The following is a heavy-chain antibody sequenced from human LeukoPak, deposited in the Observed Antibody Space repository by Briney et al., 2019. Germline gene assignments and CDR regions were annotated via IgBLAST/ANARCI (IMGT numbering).Heavy chain of an antibody. J-gene: IGHJ5*02. V-gene: IGHV4-34*01. CDR3: ARDQWGGGNWFDP. Sequence: SKTLSLTCAVYGGSFSGYYWSWIRQPPGKGLEWIGEINHSGSTNYNPSLKSRVTTSVDTSKNQVSLKLSSVTAADTAVYYCARDQWGGGNWFDPWGQGTLVTVSS. D-gene: IGHD1-26*01. CDR2: INHSGST. CDR1: GGSFSGYY.